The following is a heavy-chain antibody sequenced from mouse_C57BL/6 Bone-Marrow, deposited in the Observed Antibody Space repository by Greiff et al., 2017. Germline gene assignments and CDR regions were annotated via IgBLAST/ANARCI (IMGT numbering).Heavy chain of an antibody. CDR3: ARLWLLRGYAMDY. D-gene: IGHD2-3*01. V-gene: IGHV1-50*01. Sequence: QVHVKQPGAELVKPGASVKLSCKASGYIFTSYWMQWVKQRPGQGLEWIGEIDPSDSYTNYNQKFKGKATLTVDTSSSTAYMQLSSLTSEDSAVYYCARLWLLRGYAMDYWGQGTSVTVSS. CDR1: GYIFTSYW. J-gene: IGHJ4*01. CDR2: IDPSDSYT.